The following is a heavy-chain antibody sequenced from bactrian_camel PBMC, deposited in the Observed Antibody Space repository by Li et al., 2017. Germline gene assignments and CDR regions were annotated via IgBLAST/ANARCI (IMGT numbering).Heavy chain of an antibody. Sequence: QLVESGGGSVQAGGSLRLSCTTSGNRRRSSNCMGWLRQSPGKEREGVASIDGRGSTTYDGNVMGRFTVSLDRQKGALYLQMNNLRPDDTAMYYCAADSTGGLCSDSGEYAFPDYWGQGTQVTVS. D-gene: IGHD1*01. CDR1: GNRRRSSNC. CDR2: IDGRGST. J-gene: IGHJ4*01. V-gene: IGHV3S53*01. CDR3: AADSTGGLCSDSGEYAFPDY.